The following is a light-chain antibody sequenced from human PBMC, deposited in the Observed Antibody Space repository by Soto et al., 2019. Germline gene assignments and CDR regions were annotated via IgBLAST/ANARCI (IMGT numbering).Light chain of an antibody. CDR3: QQYGTSPPWT. J-gene: IGKJ1*01. Sequence: EIVMTQSPATLSVSLGGRATLSCRASQSVSTDLAWYQQRPGQAPRLLIFGASTRATGIPARFTGSGSGTEFILTISSLQSEDSAVYYCQQYGTSPPWTFGQGTKVDIK. CDR2: GAS. CDR1: QSVSTD. V-gene: IGKV3-15*01.